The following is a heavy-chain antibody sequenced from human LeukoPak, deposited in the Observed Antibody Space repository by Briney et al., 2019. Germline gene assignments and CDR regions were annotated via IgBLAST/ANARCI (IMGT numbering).Heavy chain of an antibody. J-gene: IGHJ4*02. CDR1: GFTFGNYA. CDR3: ARDAQSGGFSDFDY. CDR2: ITHNGGTQ. D-gene: IGHD1-26*01. Sequence: PGTSLRLSCEASGFTFGNYAIHWVRQVPGEGLEWVAIITHNGGTQYYADSVKGRFTISRDNSQSTVFLQMNSLRPEDTAVYYCARDAQSGGFSDFDYWGQGTLVTVSS. V-gene: IGHV3-30-3*01.